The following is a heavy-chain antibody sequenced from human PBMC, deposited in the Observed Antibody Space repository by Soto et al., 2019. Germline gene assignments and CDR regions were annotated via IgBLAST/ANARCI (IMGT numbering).Heavy chain of an antibody. D-gene: IGHD1-26*01. CDR2: IITIFGTA. J-gene: IGHJ6*02. CDR1: GDTFSTHA. CDR3: ARTPCPAGSLPYGMEV. Sequence: SSVKVSCKASGDTFSTHAISWVRQSPVQGLEWMRGIITIFGTADYAHKFQRRATMTADKSTNKAYMELRSLRSEDTAVYYCARTPCPAGSLPYGMEVGGQGAMVTVSS. V-gene: IGHV1-69*06.